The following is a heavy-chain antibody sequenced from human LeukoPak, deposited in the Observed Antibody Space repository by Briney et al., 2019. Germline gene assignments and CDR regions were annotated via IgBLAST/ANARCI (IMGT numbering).Heavy chain of an antibody. Sequence: GSLRLSFSASGFTLNSYAIGWVRQASGKGLEWVSAISGSGGSTYYADSVKGRFTISRDNSKNTLYLQMNSLRAEDTAVYYCAKGTLVFDYWGQGTLVTVSS. D-gene: IGHD2-2*01. CDR3: AKGTLVFDY. V-gene: IGHV3-23*01. J-gene: IGHJ4*02. CDR2: ISGSGGST. CDR1: GFTLNSYA.